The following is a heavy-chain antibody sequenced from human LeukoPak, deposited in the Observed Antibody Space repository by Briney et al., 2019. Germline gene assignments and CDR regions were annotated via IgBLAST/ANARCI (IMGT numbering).Heavy chain of an antibody. CDR3: ARVREGTSGAFDI. J-gene: IGHJ3*02. CDR1: GGSISSSSYY. CDR2: IYYSGST. D-gene: IGHD3-10*01. Sequence: SETLSLTCTVSGGSISSSSYYWGWIRQPPGKGLEWVGYIYYSGSTYYNPSLKSRVTISVDTSKNQFSLKLSSVTAADTAVYYCARVREGTSGAFDIWGQGTMVTVSS. V-gene: IGHV4-31*03.